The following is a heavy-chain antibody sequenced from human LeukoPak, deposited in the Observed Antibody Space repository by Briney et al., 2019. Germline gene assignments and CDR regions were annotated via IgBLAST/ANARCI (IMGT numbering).Heavy chain of an antibody. D-gene: IGHD3-22*01. CDR3: ASSSGYLRRALGY. CDR1: GGSFSGYY. V-gene: IGHV4-34*01. J-gene: IGHJ4*02. Sequence: SETLSLTCAVYGGSFSGYYWSWIRQPPGKGLEWIGEINHSGSTNYNPSLKSRVTMSVDTSKNQFPLKLSSVTAADTAVYYCASSSGYLRRALGYWGQGTLVTVSS. CDR2: INHSGST.